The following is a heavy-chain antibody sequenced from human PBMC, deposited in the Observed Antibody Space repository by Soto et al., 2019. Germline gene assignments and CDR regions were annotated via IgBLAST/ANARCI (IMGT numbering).Heavy chain of an antibody. D-gene: IGHD2-15*01. CDR1: GGTFSSYA. CDR2: IIPIFGTA. CDR3: ASRSRNCSGGSCYSYSFDY. J-gene: IGHJ4*02. V-gene: IGHV1-69*06. Sequence: SVKVSCKASGGTFSSYAISWVRQAPGQGLEWMGGIIPIFGTANYAQKFQGRVTITADKSTSTAYMELSSLRSEDTAVYYCASRSRNCSGGSCYSYSFDYWGQGTLVTVSS.